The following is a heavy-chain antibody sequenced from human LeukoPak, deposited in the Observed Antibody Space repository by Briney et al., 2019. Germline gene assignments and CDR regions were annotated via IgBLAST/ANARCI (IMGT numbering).Heavy chain of an antibody. CDR3: ARSITMVRGLNWFDP. J-gene: IGHJ5*02. D-gene: IGHD3-10*01. CDR2: INPNSGGT. Sequence: ASVTVSCKASGYTFTGYYMHWVRQAPGQGLEWMGWINPNSGGTNYAQKFQGRVTMTRDTSISTAYMELSRLRSDDTAVYYCARSITMVRGLNWFDPWGQGTLVTVSS. V-gene: IGHV1-2*02. CDR1: GYTFTGYY.